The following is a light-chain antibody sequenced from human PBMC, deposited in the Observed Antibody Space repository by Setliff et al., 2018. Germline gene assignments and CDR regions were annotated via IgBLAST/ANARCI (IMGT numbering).Light chain of an antibody. CDR1: SSDIGAYNY. J-gene: IGLJ2*01. CDR3: ASYAGANTYVV. CDR2: DVT. V-gene: IGLV2-14*03. Sequence: QSALAQPASVSGSPGQSITISCTGASSDIGAYNYVSWYQQYPRQAPKLIIYDVTKRPSGFSYRFSGFKSGNTASLTVSGLQAGDEADYFCASYAGANTYVVFGGGTKVTVL.